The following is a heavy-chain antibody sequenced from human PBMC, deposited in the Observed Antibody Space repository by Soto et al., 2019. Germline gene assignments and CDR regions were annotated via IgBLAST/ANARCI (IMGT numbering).Heavy chain of an antibody. J-gene: IGHJ6*02. CDR2: INHSGST. CDR1: GWPFSGYY. CDR3: ARGRHYGSGSYYPTYYYYGMDV. D-gene: IGHD3-10*01. Sequence: SDTLSLTCDCYGWPFSGYYWSWIRQPPGEGLEWIGEINHSGSTNYNPSLKSRVTISVDTSKNHFSLKLSSVTAADTAVYYCARGRHYGSGSYYPTYYYYGMDVWGQGT. V-gene: IGHV4-34*01.